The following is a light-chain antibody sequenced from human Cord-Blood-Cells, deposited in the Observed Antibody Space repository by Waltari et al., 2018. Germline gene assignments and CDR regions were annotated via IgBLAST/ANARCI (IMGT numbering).Light chain of an antibody. CDR3: CSYAGSYTYV. Sequence: ALTQPRPVSGSPGPSVTISCTGTSSDVGGYHYVSWYQQHPGKAPKLMIYDVSKRPSGVPDRFSGSKSGNTASLTISGLQAEDEADYYCCSYAGSYTYVFGTGTKVTVL. V-gene: IGLV2-11*01. CDR2: DVS. J-gene: IGLJ1*01. CDR1: SSDVGGYHY.